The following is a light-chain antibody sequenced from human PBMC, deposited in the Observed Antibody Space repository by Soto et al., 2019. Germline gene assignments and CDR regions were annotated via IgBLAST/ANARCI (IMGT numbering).Light chain of an antibody. CDR2: DVF. CDR1: QDISNY. Sequence: DIQMTQSPSSLSASVGDRVIITCQASQDISNYLNWYQKKPGKAPKLLIYDVFNLEAGVTSRFSGSGSGTDFTLNISSLQPEDSATYYCQQYDNLFFSFGGGTRVEIK. J-gene: IGKJ4*01. V-gene: IGKV1-33*01. CDR3: QQYDNLFFS.